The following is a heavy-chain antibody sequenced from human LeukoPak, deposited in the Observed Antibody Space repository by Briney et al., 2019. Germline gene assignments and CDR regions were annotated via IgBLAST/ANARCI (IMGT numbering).Heavy chain of an antibody. V-gene: IGHV3-23*01. J-gene: IGHJ4*02. D-gene: IGHD5-24*01. CDR3: AKSGYNRFDY. Sequence: GGTLRLSCAASGFTFSSYGMSWVRQAPGKGLEWVSAFSGSGGDTYYADSVKGRFTISRDNSKNTLYLQMNSLRAEDTAVYYCAKSGYNRFDYWGQGTLVTVSS. CDR1: GFTFSSYG. CDR2: FSGSGGDT.